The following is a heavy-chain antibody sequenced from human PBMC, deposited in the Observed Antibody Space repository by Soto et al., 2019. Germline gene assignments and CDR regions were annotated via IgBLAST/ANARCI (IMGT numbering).Heavy chain of an antibody. J-gene: IGHJ6*02. CDR3: AREGALLFGGNSDYYFTMDV. V-gene: IGHV4-30-4*02. Sequence: SETLSLTDNVTGVTMIRDDYYWSWMLQPSGKGLEWIGYIYYSGDTSYSPSLKSRVTISIDTSKNQFSLKLSSVTAADTAFYYCAREGALLFGGNSDYYFTMDVWGQGTTVS. CDR2: IYYSGDT. CDR1: GVTMIRDDYY. D-gene: IGHD2-21*02.